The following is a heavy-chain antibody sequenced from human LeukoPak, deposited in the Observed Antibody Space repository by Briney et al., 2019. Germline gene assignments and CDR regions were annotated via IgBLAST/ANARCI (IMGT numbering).Heavy chain of an antibody. J-gene: IGHJ6*03. V-gene: IGHV3-30*02. CDR1: GFTFSSYG. CDR3: AKEGDYYYYYMDV. Sequence: GGSLRLSCAASGFTFSSYGMHWVRQAPSKGLEWVAFIRYDGSNKYYADSVKGRLTISRDNSKNTLYLQMNSLRAEDTAVYYCAKEGDYYYYYMDVWGKGTTVTVSS. D-gene: IGHD1-26*01. CDR2: IRYDGSNK.